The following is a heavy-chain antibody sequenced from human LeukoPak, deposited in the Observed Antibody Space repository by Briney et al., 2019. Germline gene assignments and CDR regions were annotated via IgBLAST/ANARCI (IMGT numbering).Heavy chain of an antibody. V-gene: IGHV4-59*01. J-gene: IGHJ4*02. D-gene: IGHD3-22*01. CDR3: ASAVGSGYYLYYFDY. CDR2: IYYSGST. Sequence: SETLSLTCTVSGGSISSYYWSWIRQPPGKGLEWIGYIYYSGSTNYNPFLKSRVTISVDASKNQFSLKLSSVTAADTAVYYCASAVGSGYYLYYFDYWGQGTLVTVSS. CDR1: GGSISSYY.